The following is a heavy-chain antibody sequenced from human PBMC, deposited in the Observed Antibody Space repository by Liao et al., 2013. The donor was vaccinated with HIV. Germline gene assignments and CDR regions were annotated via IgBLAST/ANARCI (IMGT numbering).Heavy chain of an antibody. J-gene: IGHJ3*02. CDR3: ARGRGYGDYGAFDM. D-gene: IGHD4-17*01. CDR2: IYHSGST. Sequence: QLQLQESGSGLVKPSQTLSLTCAVSGGSISSGGYSWSWIRQPPGKGLEWIGYIYHSGSTYYNPSLKSRTSISLDTSKSQFSLRLRSVTAADTAVYYCARGRGYGDYGAFDMWGQGTLVTVS. V-gene: IGHV4-30-2*05. CDR1: GGSISSGGYS.